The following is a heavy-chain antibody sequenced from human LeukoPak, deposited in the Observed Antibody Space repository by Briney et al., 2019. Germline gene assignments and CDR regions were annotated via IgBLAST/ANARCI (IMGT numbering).Heavy chain of an antibody. V-gene: IGHV1-69*05. CDR1: GGTFSSYA. CDR2: IIPIFGTA. D-gene: IGHD6-19*01. CDR3: AREKGYSSGWYSWYFDY. Sequence: SVKVSCKASGGTFSSYAISWVRQAPGQGLEWMGGIIPIFGTANYAQKFQGRVTMTRDTSTSTVYMELSSLRSEDTAVYYCAREKGYSSGWYSWYFDYWGQGTLVTVSS. J-gene: IGHJ4*02.